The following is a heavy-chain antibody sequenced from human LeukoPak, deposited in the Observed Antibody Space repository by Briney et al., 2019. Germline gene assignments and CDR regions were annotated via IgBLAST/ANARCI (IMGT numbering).Heavy chain of an antibody. CDR2: IDESGTT. CDR3: ARSLIAPSLGAGACFGP. CDR1: GGYISRGGYF. D-gene: IGHD3-16*02. V-gene: IGHV4-31*03. Sequence: PSETLSLTCPVSGGYISRGGYFWGWIRQHPVKGLEWIGYIDESGTTHYNPALKSRLTISVDVSKTQFSLKLTSALAADTAVYYCARSLIAPSLGAGACFGPWGRGTLVTVSS. J-gene: IGHJ5*02.